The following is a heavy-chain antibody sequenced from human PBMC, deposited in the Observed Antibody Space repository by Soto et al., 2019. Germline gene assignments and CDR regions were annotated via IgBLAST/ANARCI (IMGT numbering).Heavy chain of an antibody. V-gene: IGHV1-18*01. D-gene: IGHD1-1*01. Sequence: QVHLVQSGAEVKNPGASVKVSCKGSGYDFTTYGITWVRQAPGQGPEWMAWISAHNGNTNYAPNLQGRVTVTRDTPTSTAYIELRSLRSDDTAVYYCARGRYGDYWGQGALVTVSS. CDR1: GYDFTTYG. CDR3: ARGRYGDY. J-gene: IGHJ4*02. CDR2: ISAHNGNT.